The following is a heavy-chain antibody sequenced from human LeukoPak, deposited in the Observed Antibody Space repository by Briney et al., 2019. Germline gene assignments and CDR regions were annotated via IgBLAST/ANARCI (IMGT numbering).Heavy chain of an antibody. D-gene: IGHD2-15*01. CDR2: MNPNSGNT. J-gene: IGHJ5*02. Sequence: ASVKVSYKASGYTFTSYDINWVRQATGQGLEWMGWMNPNSGNTGYAQKFQGRVTMTRNTSISTAYMELSSLRSEDTAVYYCARGIGSDNWFDPWGQGTLVTVSS. V-gene: IGHV1-8*01. CDR1: GYTFTSYD. CDR3: ARGIGSDNWFDP.